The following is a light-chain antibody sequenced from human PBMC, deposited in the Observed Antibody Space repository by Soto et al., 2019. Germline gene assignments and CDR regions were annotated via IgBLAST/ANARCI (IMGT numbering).Light chain of an antibody. J-gene: IGLJ1*01. CDR1: SSDVGNYKY. CDR3: LSYTSSGTHV. V-gene: IGLV2-14*01. CDR2: EVS. Sequence: QSALTQPASVSGSPGQSITISCTGTSSDVGNYKYVSWYQQHPGKAPKLIIYEVSNRPSGVSDRFSGSKSGNTASLTISGLQAEDETDYYCLSYTSSGTHVFGTGTQLTVL.